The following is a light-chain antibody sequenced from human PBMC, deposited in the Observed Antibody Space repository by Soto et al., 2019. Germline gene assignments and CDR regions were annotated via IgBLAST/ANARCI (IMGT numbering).Light chain of an antibody. Sequence: EIVLTQSPATLSLSPGERATLSCRASQSVSSYLAWYQQKPGQAPRLLIYDASNRATGIPARFSGSGSGTEFTLTISSLQSEDFAVYYCQEYNNWPLWTFGQGTKVDIK. V-gene: IGKV3-11*01. CDR2: DAS. CDR3: QEYNNWPLWT. J-gene: IGKJ1*01. CDR1: QSVSSY.